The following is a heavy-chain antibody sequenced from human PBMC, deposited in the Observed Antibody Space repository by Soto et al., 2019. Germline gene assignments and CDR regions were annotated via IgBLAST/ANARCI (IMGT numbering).Heavy chain of an antibody. Sequence: EVQLLESGGGLVQPEGSLRLSCAASGFTFSSYAMNWVRRAPGKGPEWVSVISGSGGSTYYADAVKGRFTISRDNSKNTLYLQMNSLRAEDTAVYYCAKRTVGWYFDLWGRGTLVTVSS. D-gene: IGHD4-17*01. CDR3: AKRTVGWYFDL. J-gene: IGHJ2*01. V-gene: IGHV3-23*01. CDR2: ISGSGGST. CDR1: GFTFSSYA.